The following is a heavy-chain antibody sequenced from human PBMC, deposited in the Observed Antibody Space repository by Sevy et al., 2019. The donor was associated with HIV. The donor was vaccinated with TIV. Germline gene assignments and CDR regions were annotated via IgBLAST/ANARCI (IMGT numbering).Heavy chain of an antibody. CDR1: GFTFSSYA. CDR2: ISFDGSNK. CDR3: ARDGGVVSSTSHDAFDI. J-gene: IGHJ3*02. Sequence: GGSLRLSCAASGFTFSSYAMHWVRQAPGKGLEWVAVISFDGSNKYYADSVKGRFTISRDNSKNTLYLQMNSLRAEDTAVYYCARDGGVVSSTSHDAFDIWGQGTMVTVSS. V-gene: IGHV3-30-3*01. D-gene: IGHD2-2*01.